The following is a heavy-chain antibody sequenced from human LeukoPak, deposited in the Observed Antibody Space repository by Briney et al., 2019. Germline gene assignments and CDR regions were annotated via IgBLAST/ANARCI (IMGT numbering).Heavy chain of an antibody. D-gene: IGHD5-18*01. Sequence: QSGGSLRLSCAASGFTFSSYAMSWVRQAPGKGLEWVSAISGSGGSTYYADSMKGRFTISRDNSKNTLYLQMNSLRAEDTAVYYCAKDSADTAMFRGAFDIWGQGTMVTVSS. CDR2: ISGSGGST. V-gene: IGHV3-23*01. CDR1: GFTFSSYA. J-gene: IGHJ3*02. CDR3: AKDSADTAMFRGAFDI.